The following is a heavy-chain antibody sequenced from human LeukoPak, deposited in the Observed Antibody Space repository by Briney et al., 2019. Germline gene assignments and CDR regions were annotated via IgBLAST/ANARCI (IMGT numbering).Heavy chain of an antibody. D-gene: IGHD2-15*01. Sequence: PGGSLRLSCAASGFTFSSYSMNWVRQAPGKGLEWVSSISSSSSYIYYADSVKGRLTISRDNAKNSLYLQMNSLRAEDTAVYYCARDAAHCSGGSCYDHYYYYGMDVWGQGTTVTVSS. CDR1: GFTFSSYS. CDR2: ISSSSSYI. V-gene: IGHV3-21*01. CDR3: ARDAAHCSGGSCYDHYYYYGMDV. J-gene: IGHJ6*02.